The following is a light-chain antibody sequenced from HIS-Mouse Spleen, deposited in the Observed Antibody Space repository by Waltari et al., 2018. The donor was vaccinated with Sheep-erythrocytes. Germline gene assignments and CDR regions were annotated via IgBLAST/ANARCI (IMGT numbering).Light chain of an antibody. CDR1: SSDVGGYNY. Sequence: QSALTQPASVSGSPGQSITISCTGTSSDVGGYNYVSWYHQHPGKAPQLMIYEVSNRPSGVSNRFSGSKSGNTASLTISGLQAEDEADYYCSSYTSSSTWVFGGGTKLTVL. V-gene: IGLV2-14*01. CDR2: EVS. CDR3: SSYTSSSTWV. J-gene: IGLJ3*02.